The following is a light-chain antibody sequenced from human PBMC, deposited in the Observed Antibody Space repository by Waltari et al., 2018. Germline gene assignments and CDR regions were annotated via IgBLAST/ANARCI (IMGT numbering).Light chain of an antibody. Sequence: QSALTQPPSVSASPGQSVTIPCPGSINAVGVEGYVSWYQQPPGKAPKLILYDVVKRPSGVPSRFSGSKYGTTASLTISGLQTDDEATYYCCSYAGAYTFVFGGGTKLTVL. V-gene: IGLV2-11*01. CDR3: CSYAGAYTFV. CDR2: DVV. CDR1: INAVGVEGY. J-gene: IGLJ3*02.